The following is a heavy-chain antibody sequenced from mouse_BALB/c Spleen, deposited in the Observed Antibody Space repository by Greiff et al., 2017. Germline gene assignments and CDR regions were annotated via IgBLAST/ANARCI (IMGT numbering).Heavy chain of an antibody. D-gene: IGHD2-14*01. V-gene: IGHV1-47*01. CDR2: FHPYNDDT. J-gene: IGHJ4*01. Sequence: QVQLKESGAELVKPGASVKMSCKAFGYTFTTYPIEWMKQNHGKSLEWIGNFHPYNDDTKYNEKFKGKATLTVDVSSSTAYMQLSSLTSEDSAVYYCARSGVPDYAMDYWGQGTSVTVSS. CDR1: GYTFTTYP. CDR3: ARSGVPDYAMDY.